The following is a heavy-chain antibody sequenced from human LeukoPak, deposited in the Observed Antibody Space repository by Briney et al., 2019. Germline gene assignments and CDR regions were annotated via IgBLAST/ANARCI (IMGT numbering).Heavy chain of an antibody. CDR3: ARVGFSKYHYYMDV. Sequence: GASVKVSCKASGYTFTSYDINWVRQATGQGLEWMGWMNPNSGNTGYAQKFQGRVTTTTDTSTSTAYMELRSLRSDDTAVYYCARVGFSKYHYYMDVWGKGTTVTVPS. CDR2: MNPNSGNT. CDR1: GYTFTSYD. D-gene: IGHD4-11*01. V-gene: IGHV1-8*02. J-gene: IGHJ6*03.